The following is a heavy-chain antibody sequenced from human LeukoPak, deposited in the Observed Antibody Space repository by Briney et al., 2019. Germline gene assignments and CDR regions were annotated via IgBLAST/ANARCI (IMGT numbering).Heavy chain of an antibody. J-gene: IGHJ4*02. CDR2: INHSGST. CDR3: AREGLRGGKLDY. CDR1: AGPFSGNY. D-gene: IGHD3-10*01. V-gene: IGHV4-34*01. Sequence: SETLSLTCAVSAGPFSGNYWSWIRQSPGKGLEWMGEINHSGSTNYNPSLKSRVTISIDTSKNQFSLKLSSVTAADTAVYYCAREGLRGGKLDYWGQGALVSVSS.